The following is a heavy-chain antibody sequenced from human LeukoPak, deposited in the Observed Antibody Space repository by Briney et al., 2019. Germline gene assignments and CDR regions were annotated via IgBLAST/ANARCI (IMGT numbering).Heavy chain of an antibody. V-gene: IGHV1-69*01. CDR1: GGTFSSYA. D-gene: IGHD2-2*01. J-gene: IGHJ4*02. Sequence: ASVKVSCKASGGTFSSYAISWVRQAPGQGLEWMGGSIPIFGTANYAQKFQGTVTITADASTSTAYMELSSLRSEDTAVYYCARALPATTSFDYWGQGTLVTVSS. CDR3: ARALPATTSFDY. CDR2: SIPIFGTA.